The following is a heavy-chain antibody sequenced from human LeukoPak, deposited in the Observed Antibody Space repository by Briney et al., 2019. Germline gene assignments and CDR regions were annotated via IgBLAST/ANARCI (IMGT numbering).Heavy chain of an antibody. V-gene: IGHV3-64D*06. CDR3: VRGTGY. CDR1: GFTFSTYV. Sequence: GGSLRLSCSVSGFTFSTYVMHWGRQAPGKGLEFVSAITSNGDNTYYADSVKGRFTVSRDNSKNTLYLQRSRLRADDTAVYYCVRGTGYWGQGRLVAVCS. CDR2: ITSNGDNT. J-gene: IGHJ4*02.